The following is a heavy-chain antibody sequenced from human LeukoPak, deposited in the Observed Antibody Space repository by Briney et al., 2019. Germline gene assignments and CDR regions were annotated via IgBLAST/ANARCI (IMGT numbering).Heavy chain of an antibody. V-gene: IGHV4-31*03. CDR1: GGSISNCGYY. CDR2: IYDSGTT. D-gene: IGHD1-14*01. Sequence: TPSETLSLTCTVSGGSISNCGYYWSWICQHPGKGLEWIGYIYDSGTTYYTPALQSRVTISVDLSDNHFSLKMRSMTAADTAVYFCARGGDRRGFDYWGQGTLVTVSS. CDR3: ARGGDRRGFDY. J-gene: IGHJ4*02.